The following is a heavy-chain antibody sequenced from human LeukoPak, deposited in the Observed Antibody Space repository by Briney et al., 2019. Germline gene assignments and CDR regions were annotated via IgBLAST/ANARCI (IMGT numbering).Heavy chain of an antibody. CDR2: INPNSGGT. CDR3: ARSYSSSWYIVFDI. J-gene: IGHJ3*02. D-gene: IGHD6-13*01. Sequence: ASVKVSCKASGYTFTGYYMHWVRQAPGQGLEWMGWINPNSGGTNYAQKLQVRGTMTRDTSISTAYMELSRLRSDDTAVYYCARSYSSSWYIVFDIWGQGTMVTVSS. CDR1: GYTFTGYY. V-gene: IGHV1-2*02.